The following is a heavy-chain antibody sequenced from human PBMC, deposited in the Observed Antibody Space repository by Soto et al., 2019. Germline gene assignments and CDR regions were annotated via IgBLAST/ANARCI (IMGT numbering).Heavy chain of an antibody. D-gene: IGHD3-10*01. CDR1: GGTFNSCV. CDR2: IIPIFGTT. CDR3: ARGIYSYSLQYYSMAV. Sequence: SVKVSCKASGGTFNSCVLTWVRQAPGQGLEWMGDIIPIFGTTTYAQNFQGRVTITADESTSTAYMELSSLTSEDTAIYYCARGIYSYSLQYYSMAVWGQGTTVTVSS. V-gene: IGHV1-69*13. J-gene: IGHJ6*02.